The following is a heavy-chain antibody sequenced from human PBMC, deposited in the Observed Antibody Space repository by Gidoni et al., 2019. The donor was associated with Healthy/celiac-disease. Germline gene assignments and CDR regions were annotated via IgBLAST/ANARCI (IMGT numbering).Heavy chain of an antibody. Sequence: QLQLQESGPGLVKPSETLSLTCTVSGGSISSSSYYWGWIRQPPGKGLEWIGSIYYSGSTYYNPSLKSRVTISVDTSKNQFSLKLSSVTAADTAVYYCARRPFDSSGYYLDYWGQGTLVTVSS. J-gene: IGHJ4*02. V-gene: IGHV4-39*01. CDR3: ARRPFDSSGYYLDY. D-gene: IGHD3-22*01. CDR2: IYYSGST. CDR1: GGSISSSSYY.